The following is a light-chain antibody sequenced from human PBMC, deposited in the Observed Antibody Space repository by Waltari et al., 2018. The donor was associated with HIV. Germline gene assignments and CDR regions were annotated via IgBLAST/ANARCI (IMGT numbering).Light chain of an antibody. V-gene: IGLV1-47*01. Sequence: QSVVTQSTSASGTPGQSVTISCSGSSSNLGSNNVFWYQHLPGTAPKLPIYRANQRPSGVPDRISGARSGTSASLAMSGLRSEDEAVYYCVVWDDSLSGVVFGGGTSLTVL. CDR1: SSNLGSNN. CDR3: VVWDDSLSGVV. CDR2: RAN. J-gene: IGLJ2*01.